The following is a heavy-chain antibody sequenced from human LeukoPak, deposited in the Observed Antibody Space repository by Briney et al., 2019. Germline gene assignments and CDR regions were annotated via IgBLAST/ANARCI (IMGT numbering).Heavy chain of an antibody. V-gene: IGHV4-4*02. J-gene: IGHJ4*02. CDR3: AREMDDILTRYFDY. D-gene: IGHD3-9*01. Sequence: SETLSLTCAVSGGSISSSNWWSWVRQPPGKGLEGIGEIYHSGSTNYNPSLKSRVTISVDKSKNQSSLKLSSVAAADTAVYYCAREMDDILTRYFDYWGQGTLVTVSS. CDR1: GGSISSSNW. CDR2: IYHSGST.